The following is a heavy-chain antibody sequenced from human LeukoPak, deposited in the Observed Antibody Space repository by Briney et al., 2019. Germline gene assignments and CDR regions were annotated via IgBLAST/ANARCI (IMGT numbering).Heavy chain of an antibody. Sequence: GGSLRLSCAASGFTVSSNYMSWVRQAPGKGLEWVSVIYSGSSTYYADSVKGRFTISRDNSKNTLHLQMSSLRAEDTAVFYCARVSPSGPLDYWGRGTQVTVSS. CDR2: IYSGSST. CDR1: GFTVSSNY. D-gene: IGHD5/OR15-5a*01. V-gene: IGHV3-66*01. J-gene: IGHJ4*02. CDR3: ARVSPSGPLDY.